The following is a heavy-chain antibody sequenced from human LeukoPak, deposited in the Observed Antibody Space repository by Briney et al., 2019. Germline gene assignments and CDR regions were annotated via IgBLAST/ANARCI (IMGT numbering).Heavy chain of an antibody. Sequence: GGSLRLSCAASGFTFSSYAMSWVRQAPGKGLEWVSAISDSGGSTYYADSVKGRFTISRDNSKNTLYLQMNSLRAEDTAVYYCAKSPVYYGFSFDYWGQGTLVTVSS. J-gene: IGHJ4*02. D-gene: IGHD3-10*01. V-gene: IGHV3-23*01. CDR1: GFTFSSYA. CDR3: AKSPVYYGFSFDY. CDR2: ISDSGGST.